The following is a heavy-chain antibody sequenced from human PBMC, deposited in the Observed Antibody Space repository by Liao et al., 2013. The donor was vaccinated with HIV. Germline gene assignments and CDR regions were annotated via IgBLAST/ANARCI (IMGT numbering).Heavy chain of an antibody. D-gene: IGHD2-21*01. V-gene: IGHV4-39*07. J-gene: IGHJ2*01. CDR1: GGSINSPNYY. Sequence: QVRLQESGPGLVKASETLSLSCSVSGGSINSPNYYWAWIRQPPGKGLEWVGSVSDTGSTYYNPSLRSGVSLSIDTSQNQFSLKLNSVTAADTGVYYCARRRTGPGDGDWYFDLWGRGTLVTVSS. CDR2: VSDTGST. CDR3: ARRRTGPGDGDWYFDL.